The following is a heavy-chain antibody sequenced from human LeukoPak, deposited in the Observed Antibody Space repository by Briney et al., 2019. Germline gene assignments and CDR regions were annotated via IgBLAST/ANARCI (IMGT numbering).Heavy chain of an antibody. J-gene: IGHJ4*02. D-gene: IGHD6-6*01. CDR2: ISGNGNTI. CDR3: ARDDGASSLPVF. CDR1: GFIFPLYA. V-gene: IGHV3-43*02. Sequence: PGGSLRLSCATSGFIFPLYAIYWVRQAPGKGLEWVSLISGNGNTISYADSVRGRFTISRDNSKNSLYLQMDSLTTEDTAVYYCARDDGASSLPVFWGQGTLVTVSS.